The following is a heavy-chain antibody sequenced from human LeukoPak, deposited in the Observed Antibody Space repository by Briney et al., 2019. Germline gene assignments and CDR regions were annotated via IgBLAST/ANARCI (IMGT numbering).Heavy chain of an antibody. CDR2: IYYSGST. J-gene: IGHJ4*02. D-gene: IGHD1-1*01. Sequence: PSETLSLTCTVSGGSINYSSYYWGWIRQPPGKGLEWIGSIYYSGSTYYSPSLKSRVTISVDTSKNQFSLKLSSVTAADTAVYYCARDRGTWNDDGFDYWGQGTLVTVSS. CDR3: ARDRGTWNDDGFDY. V-gene: IGHV4-39*07. CDR1: GGSINYSSYY.